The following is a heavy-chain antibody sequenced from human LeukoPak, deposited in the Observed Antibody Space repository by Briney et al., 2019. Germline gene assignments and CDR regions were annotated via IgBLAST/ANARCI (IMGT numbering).Heavy chain of an antibody. Sequence: GESLRISCKASGHRFPSYWITWVRQMPGKGLEWMGGIDPIDSYTTYSPSFQGHVTISADKSIATVYLQWSSLKASGTAMYYCARARVDTAMADFDYWGQGTLVTVSS. V-gene: IGHV5-10-1*01. CDR1: GHRFPSYW. J-gene: IGHJ4*02. CDR2: IDPIDSYT. D-gene: IGHD5-18*01. CDR3: ARARVDTAMADFDY.